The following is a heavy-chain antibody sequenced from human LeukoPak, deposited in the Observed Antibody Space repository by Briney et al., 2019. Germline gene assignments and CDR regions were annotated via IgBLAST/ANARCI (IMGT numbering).Heavy chain of an antibody. D-gene: IGHD4-23*01. J-gene: IGHJ4*02. CDR2: IIPIFGTA. Sequence: GASVKVSCKASGGTFSSYAISWVRQAPGQGPEWMGRIIPIFGTANYAQKFQGRVTITTDESTSTAYMELSSLRSEDTAVYYCARQHDYGGNPYFDYWGQGTLVTVSS. CDR3: ARQHDYGGNPYFDY. V-gene: IGHV1-69*05. CDR1: GGTFSSYA.